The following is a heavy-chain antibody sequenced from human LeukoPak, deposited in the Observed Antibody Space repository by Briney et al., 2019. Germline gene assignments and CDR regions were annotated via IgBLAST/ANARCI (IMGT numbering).Heavy chain of an antibody. D-gene: IGHD3-9*01. CDR1: GFTFSSYA. V-gene: IGHV3-30*04. CDR2: ISYDGSNK. CDR3: ASPGYYNY. Sequence: PGGSLRLSCAASGFTFSSYAMHWVRQAPGKGLEWVAVISYDGSNKYYADSVRGRFTISRDNSKNTLYLQMNSLRAEDTAVYYCASPGYYNYWGQGTLVTVSS. J-gene: IGHJ4*02.